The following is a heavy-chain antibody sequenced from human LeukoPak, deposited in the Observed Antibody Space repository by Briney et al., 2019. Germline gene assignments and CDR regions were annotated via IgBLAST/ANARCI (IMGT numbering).Heavy chain of an antibody. Sequence: SETLSLTCTVSGGSISSYYWSWIRQPPGKGLEWIGYIYYSGGTNYNPSLKSRVTISVDTSKNQFSLKLSSVTAADTAVYYCARDWRFGSYYYYGMDVWGQGTTVTVSS. D-gene: IGHD3-10*01. CDR1: GGSISSYY. V-gene: IGHV4-59*01. CDR3: ARDWRFGSYYYYGMDV. J-gene: IGHJ6*02. CDR2: IYYSGGT.